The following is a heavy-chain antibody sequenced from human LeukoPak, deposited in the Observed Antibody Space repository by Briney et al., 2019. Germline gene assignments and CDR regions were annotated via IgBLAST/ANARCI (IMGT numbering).Heavy chain of an antibody. CDR1: GGSISSSSYY. J-gene: IGHJ4*02. Sequence: SETLSPTCTVSGGSISSSSYYWGWIRQPPGKGLEWIGSIYYSGSTYYNPSLKSRVTISVDTSKNQFSLKLSSVTAADTAVYYCARLKIRFLEWLPGFGYWGQGTLVTVSS. D-gene: IGHD3-3*01. V-gene: IGHV4-39*01. CDR3: ARLKIRFLEWLPGFGY. CDR2: IYYSGST.